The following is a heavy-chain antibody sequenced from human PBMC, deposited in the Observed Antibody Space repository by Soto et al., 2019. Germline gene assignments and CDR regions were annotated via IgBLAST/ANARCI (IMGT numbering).Heavy chain of an antibody. CDR1: GASISTDGYY. CDR3: ARIGTLLVIVTNNWVGP. Sequence: QVHLPESGPGLLKPSQTLSLTCTVSGASISTDGYYWSWIRQPPGKGLEWIGYMSYSGTYYNPSLKSRVTTSLDRSNNQISLYLASVTAADTAVYYCARIGTLLVIVTNNWVGPWCHGTLVTVAS. V-gene: IGHV4-30-4*01. J-gene: IGHJ5*02. CDR2: MSYSGT. D-gene: IGHD2-2*01.